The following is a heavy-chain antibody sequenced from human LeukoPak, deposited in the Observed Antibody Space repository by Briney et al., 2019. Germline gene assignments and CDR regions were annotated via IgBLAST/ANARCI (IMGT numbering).Heavy chain of an antibody. J-gene: IGHJ3*02. CDR1: GFTFSSYA. CDR2: VGTSADT. V-gene: IGHV3-23*01. CDR3: AKAHITMVRGVSYDAFDI. D-gene: IGHD3-10*01. Sequence: TGGSLRLSCLASGFTFSSYAMDWVRQAPGQGLQWVSAVGTSADTYYADSVKGRFTISRDNSKNTLYLQMNSLRAEDTAVYYCAKAHITMVRGVSYDAFDIWGQGTMVTVSS.